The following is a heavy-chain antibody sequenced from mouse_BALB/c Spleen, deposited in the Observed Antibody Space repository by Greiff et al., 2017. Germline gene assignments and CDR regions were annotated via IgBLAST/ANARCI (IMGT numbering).Heavy chain of an antibody. CDR2: IYPGSGST. Sequence: LQQPGSELVRPGASVKLSCKASGYTFTSYWMHWVKQRPGQGLEWIGNIYPGSGSTNYDEKFKSKATLTVDTSSSTAYMQLSSLTSEDSAVYYCTREGYYGPWFAYWGQGTLVTVSA. D-gene: IGHD1-1*01. CDR3: TREGYYGPWFAY. J-gene: IGHJ3*01. CDR1: GYTFTSYW. V-gene: IGHV1S22*01.